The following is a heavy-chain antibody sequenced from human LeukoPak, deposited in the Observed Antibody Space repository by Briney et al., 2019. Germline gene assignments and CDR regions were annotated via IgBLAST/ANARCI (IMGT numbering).Heavy chain of an antibody. J-gene: IGHJ4*02. CDR2: ISGSGGST. Sequence: GGSLRLSCAASGCTFSNYAMSWVRQAPGKGLDWVSAISGSGGSTYYADSVKGRFTISRDNSKNTLYLQMNSLRAEGTAVYYCAKDFTANYDFWSGYPHWGQGTLVTVSS. CDR1: GCTFSNYA. CDR3: AKDFTANYDFWSGYPH. D-gene: IGHD3-3*01. V-gene: IGHV3-23*01.